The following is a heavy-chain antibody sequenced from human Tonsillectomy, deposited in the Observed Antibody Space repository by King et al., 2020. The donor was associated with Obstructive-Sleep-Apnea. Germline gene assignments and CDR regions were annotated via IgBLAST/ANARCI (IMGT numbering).Heavy chain of an antibody. CDR3: ARDGYGSGSYYHTD. V-gene: IGHV4-39*07. CDR2: IYYSGGT. D-gene: IGHD3-10*01. CDR1: GGSISSSSYY. J-gene: IGHJ4*02. Sequence: LQLQESGPGLVKPSETLSLTCTVSGGSISSSSYYWGWIRQPPGKGLEWIGGIYYSGGTYYNPAPKSRVTISVETSKNQFSLKLSSVTAADTAVYYCARDGYGSGSYYHTDWGQGTLVTVSS.